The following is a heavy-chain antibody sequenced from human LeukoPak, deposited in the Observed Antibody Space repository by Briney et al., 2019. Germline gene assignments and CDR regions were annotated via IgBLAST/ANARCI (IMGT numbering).Heavy chain of an antibody. CDR2: ISASGDRT. J-gene: IGHJ5*02. CDR1: RVTFSTST. Sequence: PGGSLRLSCAASRVTFSTSTMSWVRQAPGKGLEWVSTISASGDRTYYADSVKGRFTISRDNSENTLYLQMKRPRAEDTAVYCCVSAQYSSDTGGQGTLVTVSS. CDR3: VSAQYSSDT. V-gene: IGHV3-23*01. D-gene: IGHD6-13*01.